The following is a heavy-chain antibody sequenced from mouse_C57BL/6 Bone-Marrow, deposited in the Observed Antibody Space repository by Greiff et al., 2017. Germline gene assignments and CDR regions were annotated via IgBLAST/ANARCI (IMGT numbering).Heavy chain of an antibody. CDR3: ASDYDPWFAY. V-gene: IGHV5-6*01. Sequence: EVHLVESGGDLVKPGGSLKLSCAASGFTFSSYGMSWVRQTPDKRLEWVATISSGGSYTYYPDSVKGRFTISRDNAKNTLYLPMSSLKSEDTAMYYCASDYDPWFAYWGQGTLVTVSA. CDR1: GFTFSSYG. CDR2: ISSGGSYT. J-gene: IGHJ3*01. D-gene: IGHD2-4*01.